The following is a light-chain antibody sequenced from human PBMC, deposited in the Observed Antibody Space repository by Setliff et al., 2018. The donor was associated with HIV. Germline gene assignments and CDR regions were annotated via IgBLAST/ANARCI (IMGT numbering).Light chain of an antibody. Sequence: QSALAQPASVSGSPGQSITISCTGTSSDVGGYNYVSWYQQYPGKAPKLMIYEVNNRPSGVSNRFSGSKSGNTASLTISGLQAEDEADYYCTSYASSSTFYVFGTGTKVTVL. CDR1: SSDVGGYNY. CDR3: TSYASSSTFYV. V-gene: IGLV2-14*01. J-gene: IGLJ1*01. CDR2: EVN.